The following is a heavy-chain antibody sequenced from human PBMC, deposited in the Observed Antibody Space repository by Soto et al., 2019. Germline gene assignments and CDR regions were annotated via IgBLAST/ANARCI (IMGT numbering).Heavy chain of an antibody. CDR2: MNPNSGKT. Sequence: QVQLVQSGAEVRRPGTSVMVSCKTSGYTFTDYDINWVRQATGQGLEWMGWMNPNSGKTGYAQKFQGRVSMTRTTATSIAYRELSSLRSADTDSYYSARDSSTTNQVWGQGTMVTVSS. D-gene: IGHD2-2*01. J-gene: IGHJ3*01. CDR3: ARDSSTTNQV. CDR1: GYTFTDYD. V-gene: IGHV1-8*01.